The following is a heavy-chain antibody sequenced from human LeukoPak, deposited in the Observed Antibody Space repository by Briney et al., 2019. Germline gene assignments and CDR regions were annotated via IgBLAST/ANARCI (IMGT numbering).Heavy chain of an antibody. J-gene: IGHJ4*02. CDR3: ARRLLRSHTFDY. Sequence: SETLSLTCTVSGGSISSSSYYWGWVRQPPGKGLEWIGSIYYSGSSYYNPSLKSRVTISVDTSKDQFSLKLSSVTAADTAVYYCARRLLRSHTFDYWGQGTLVTVSS. CDR1: GGSISSSSYY. V-gene: IGHV4-39*01. CDR2: IYYSGSS. D-gene: IGHD4-17*01.